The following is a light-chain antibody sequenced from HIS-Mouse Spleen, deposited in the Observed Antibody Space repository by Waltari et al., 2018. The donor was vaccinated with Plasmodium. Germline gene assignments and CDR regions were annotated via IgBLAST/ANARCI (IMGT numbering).Light chain of an antibody. CDR2: RDS. CDR3: QVWDSSTANVV. CDR1: NIGSKN. J-gene: IGLJ2*01. V-gene: IGLV3-9*01. Sequence: SYELTQPLSVSVALGKTARITCGGNNIGSKNVHWYQQKPGQAPVLVIYRDSNRPSGIPERFSGSNSGNTATLTISRAQAGDEADYYCQVWDSSTANVVFGGGTKLTVL.